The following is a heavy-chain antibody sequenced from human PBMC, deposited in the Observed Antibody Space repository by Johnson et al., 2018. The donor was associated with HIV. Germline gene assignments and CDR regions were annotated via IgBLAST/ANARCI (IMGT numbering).Heavy chain of an antibody. CDR2: ISGSGGST. CDR3: ARDAAIFGGWAAFDI. CDR1: GFTFSSYA. D-gene: IGHD3-3*01. Sequence: VQLVESGGGLVQPGGSLRLSCAASGFTFSSYAMNWVRQAPGKGLEWVSVISGSGGSTYYADSVKGRFTISRDNSKNSLYLQMNSLRAEDTAVYYCARDAAIFGGWAAFDIWGKGTMVTVSS. J-gene: IGHJ3*02. V-gene: IGHV3-23*04.